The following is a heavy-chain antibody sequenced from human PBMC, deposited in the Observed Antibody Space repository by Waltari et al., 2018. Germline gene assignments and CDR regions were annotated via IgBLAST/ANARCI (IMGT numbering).Heavy chain of an antibody. CDR3: ATSYNL. CDR1: GFTFSNYW. CDR2: IKQDGSET. V-gene: IGHV3-7*01. Sequence: EMQLVESGGGLVQPGGSLRLSCAASGFTFSNYWMNWVRQAPGKGLEWVANIKQDGSETNYVDSVKSRFTISRDNAKNSLFLQMNSLSAGDTSVYFCATSYNLWGQGTLVTVSS. J-gene: IGHJ4*02. D-gene: IGHD1-1*01.